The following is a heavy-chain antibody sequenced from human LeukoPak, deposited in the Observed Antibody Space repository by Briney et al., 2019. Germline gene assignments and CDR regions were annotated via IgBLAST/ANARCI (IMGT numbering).Heavy chain of an antibody. CDR3: ARDLDYGLDY. CDR2: INWNGGST. CDR1: GFTFDDYG. Sequence: GGSLRLSCAASGFTFDDYGMSWVRQAPGKGLEWVSGINWNGGSTGYADSVKGRFTISRGNAKNSLYLQMNSLRAEDTALYHCARDLDYGLDYWGQGTLVTVSS. J-gene: IGHJ4*02. D-gene: IGHD4-17*01. V-gene: IGHV3-20*01.